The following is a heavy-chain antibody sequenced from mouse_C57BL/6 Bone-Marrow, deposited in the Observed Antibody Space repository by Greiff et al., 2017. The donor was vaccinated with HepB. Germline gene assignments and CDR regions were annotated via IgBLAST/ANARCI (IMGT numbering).Heavy chain of an antibody. CDR2: IYPGSGNT. V-gene: IGHV1-76*01. J-gene: IGHJ4*01. Sequence: VKLMESGAELVRPGASVKLSCKASGYTFTDYYINWVKQRPGQGLEWIARIYPGSGNTYYNEKFKGKATLTAEKSSSTAYVQLSSLTSEDSAVYFCANYYAMDYWGQGTSVTVSS. CDR1: GYTFTDYY. CDR3: ANYYAMDY.